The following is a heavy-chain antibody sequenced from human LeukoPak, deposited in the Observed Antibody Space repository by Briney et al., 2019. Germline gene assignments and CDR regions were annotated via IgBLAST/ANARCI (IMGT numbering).Heavy chain of an antibody. CDR3: ARHPFATPFDY. CDR1: GGSISDNY. CDR2: AYYSGHT. J-gene: IGHJ4*02. V-gene: IGHV4-59*08. Sequence: SETLSLTCTVSGGSISDNYWSLIRQPPGKGLEWIGYAYYSGHTNYNSSLKCRVTMSLDTSKSQFSLRLSSVTAADTAVYFCARHPFATPFDYWGPGTLVTVSS. D-gene: IGHD2-15*01.